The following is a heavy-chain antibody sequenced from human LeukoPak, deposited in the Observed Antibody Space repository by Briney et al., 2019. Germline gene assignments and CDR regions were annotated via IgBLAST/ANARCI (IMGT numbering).Heavy chain of an antibody. J-gene: IGHJ4*02. CDR1: GFTFSSYS. V-gene: IGHV3-21*01. CDR3: ARASGIGTLDY. Sequence: GGSLRLSCAASGFTFSSYSMNWVRQAPGKGLEWVSSISSSSSYIYYADSVKGRFTISIDNAKNSLYLQMNSLRAEDTAVYYCARASGIGTLDYWGQGTLVTVSS. D-gene: IGHD3-10*01. CDR2: ISSSSSYI.